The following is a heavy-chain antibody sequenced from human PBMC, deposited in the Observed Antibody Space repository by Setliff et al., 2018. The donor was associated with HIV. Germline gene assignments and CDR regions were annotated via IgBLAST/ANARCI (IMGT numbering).Heavy chain of an antibody. CDR1: GFTFGDYG. D-gene: IGHD5-18*01. Sequence: SLRLSCTTSGFTFGDYGMTWVRQAPGKGLEWLCFIRKKVYGGATEYAASVKGRFTISRDDSKSIAYLQMNSLKTEDTAVYYCTRDKGYAFDIWGQGTMVTVSS. V-gene: IGHV3-49*04. CDR2: IRKKVYGGAT. CDR3: TRDKGYAFDI. J-gene: IGHJ3*02.